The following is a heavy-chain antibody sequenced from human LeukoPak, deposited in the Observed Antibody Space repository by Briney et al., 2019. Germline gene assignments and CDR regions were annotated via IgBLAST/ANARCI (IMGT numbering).Heavy chain of an antibody. Sequence: GGSLRLSCAASGFTFTNYAMNWVRQAPGKGLEWVSAIADGGETTYYADSVKGRFTISRDYSKNTLHLQMNSVRAEDTAVYYCARKAARTSGYDYWGQGILVTVSS. D-gene: IGHD3-22*01. CDR3: ARKAARTSGYDY. V-gene: IGHV3-23*01. J-gene: IGHJ4*02. CDR1: GFTFTNYA. CDR2: IADGGETT.